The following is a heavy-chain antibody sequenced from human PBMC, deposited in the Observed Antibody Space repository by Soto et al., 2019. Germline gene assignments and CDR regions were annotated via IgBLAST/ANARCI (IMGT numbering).Heavy chain of an antibody. Sequence: QVQLVQSGAEVKKPGSSVKVSCEASGGTFSSYAFSWVRQAPGQGPEWMGGIIPRFESVNYAQKFQGRVSITADESTRTAYMELGSLTSDDTAAYYCASGQGGLVPSRGYFYGMDVWGQGTTVTVSS. CDR1: GGTFSSYA. V-gene: IGHV1-69*01. CDR3: ASGQGGLVPSRGYFYGMDV. CDR2: IIPRFESV. J-gene: IGHJ6*02. D-gene: IGHD3-9*01.